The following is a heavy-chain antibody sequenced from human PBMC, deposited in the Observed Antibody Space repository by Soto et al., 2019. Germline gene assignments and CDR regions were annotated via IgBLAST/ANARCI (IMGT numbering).Heavy chain of an antibody. J-gene: IGHJ4*02. CDR3: AKPSEPFRAPYYFDS. CDR1: GFTFSKYG. CDR2: ISYDGSVE. V-gene: IGHV3-30*18. Sequence: QVQLVESGGGVVQPGGSLRLSCAASGFTFSKYGMHWVRQAPGKGLEWVAVISYDGSVEYYGDSVKGRFTISRDNSQHTLCLQMTSLRAEDTAVYYCAKPSEPFRAPYYFDSWGRGTLVTVSS. D-gene: IGHD1-26*01.